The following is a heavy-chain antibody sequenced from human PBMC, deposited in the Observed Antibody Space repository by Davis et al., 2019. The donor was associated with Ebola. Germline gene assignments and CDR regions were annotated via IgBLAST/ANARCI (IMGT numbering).Heavy chain of an antibody. CDR3: ATSYSGSYYYGMDV. CDR2: INAGNGNT. Sequence: VSVKVSCKASGYTFTSYAMHWVRQAPGQRLEWMGWINAGNGNTKYSQKFQGRVTITRDTSASTAYMELSSLRSEDTAVYYCATSYSGSYYYGMDVWGKGTTVTVSS. CDR1: GYTFTSYA. D-gene: IGHD1-26*01. V-gene: IGHV1-3*01. J-gene: IGHJ6*04.